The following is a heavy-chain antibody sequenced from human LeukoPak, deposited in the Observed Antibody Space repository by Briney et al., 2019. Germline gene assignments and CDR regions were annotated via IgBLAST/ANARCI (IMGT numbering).Heavy chain of an antibody. CDR3: AKAVRYYYCGMDV. V-gene: IGHV3-23*01. Sequence: GGSLRLSSAASGFTFSSYAMSWVRQAPGKGLEWVSGISGSGGSTYYADSVKGRFTISRDNSKNTLYLQMNSLRAEDTAVYYCAKAVRYYYCGMDVWGQGTTVTVSS. CDR1: GFTFSSYA. J-gene: IGHJ6*02. CDR2: ISGSGGST. D-gene: IGHD6-6*01.